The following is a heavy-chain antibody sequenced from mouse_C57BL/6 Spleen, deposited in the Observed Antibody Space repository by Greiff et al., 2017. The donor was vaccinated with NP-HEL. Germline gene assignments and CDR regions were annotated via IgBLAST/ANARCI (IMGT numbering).Heavy chain of an antibody. CDR3: ASLYYSNYEAWFAY. J-gene: IGHJ3*01. CDR1: GFSLTSYG. D-gene: IGHD2-5*01. V-gene: IGHV2-2*01. CDR2: IWSGGST. Sequence: VKLMESGPGLVQPSQSLSITCTVSGFSLTSYGVHWVRQSPGKGLEWLGVIWSGGSTDYNAAFISRLSISKDNSKSQVFFKMNSLQADDTAIYYCASLYYSNYEAWFAYWGQGTLVTVSA.